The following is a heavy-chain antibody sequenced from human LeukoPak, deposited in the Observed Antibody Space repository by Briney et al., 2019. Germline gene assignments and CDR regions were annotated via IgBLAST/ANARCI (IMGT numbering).Heavy chain of an antibody. J-gene: IGHJ4*02. CDR1: GYTFTSYG. CDR3: ARDEKWIQLGTFDY. CDR2: ISAYNGNT. D-gene: IGHD5-18*01. Sequence: GASVKVSCKASGYTFTSYGISWVRQAPGQGLEWMGWISAYNGNTNYTQKLQGRVTMTTDTSTSTAYMELRSLRSDDTAVYYCARDEKWIQLGTFDYWGQGTLVTVSS. V-gene: IGHV1-18*01.